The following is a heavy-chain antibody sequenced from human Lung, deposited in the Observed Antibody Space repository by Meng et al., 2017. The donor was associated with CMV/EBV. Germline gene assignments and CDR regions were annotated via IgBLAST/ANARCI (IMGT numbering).Heavy chain of an antibody. CDR1: GDSITSSSYY. CDR3: AFSSGADYGSGSRDY. Sequence: SXTXSLXCTVSGDSITSSSYYWGWIRQPPGKGLEWIGSVYYSANTYYNPSLKSRVTISVDTSQNQFSLTLTSVTAADTAVYYCAFSSGADYGSGSRDYWGQGXLVTVSS. D-gene: IGHD3-10*01. CDR2: VYYSANT. V-gene: IGHV4-39*01. J-gene: IGHJ4*02.